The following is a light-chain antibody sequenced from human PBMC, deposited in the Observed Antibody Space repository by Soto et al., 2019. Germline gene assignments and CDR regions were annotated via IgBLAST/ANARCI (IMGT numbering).Light chain of an antibody. V-gene: IGKV3-15*01. J-gene: IGKJ2*01. CDR1: QSVSSN. CDR3: QQYNNWPPYT. CDR2: GAS. Sequence: EIVMTQSPATLSLSPGERATLSCRASQSVSSNLAWYQQKPGQAPRLLIYGASTRATGIQARFSGSGSGTEFTLTISSLQSEDFTVYYCQQYNNWPPYTFGQGTKLEIK.